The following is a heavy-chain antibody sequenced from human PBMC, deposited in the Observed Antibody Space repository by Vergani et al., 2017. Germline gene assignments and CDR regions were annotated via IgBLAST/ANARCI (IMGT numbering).Heavy chain of an antibody. V-gene: IGHV2-70*20. D-gene: IGHD1-14*01. CDR2: IDWDGDT. CDR1: GYSIRTRGMC. Sequence: QVTLRESGPARVEVTKTLTLTCTFSGYSIRTRGMCVNWVRQSPGKALEWLALIDWDGDTYYSTSLRPRLAVSKDPTQNQVFLTITNVAPADTATYFCARECGEVPTGLHTYRVSGMDVWGKGATVTVSS. J-gene: IGHJ6*04. CDR3: ARECGEVPTGLHTYRVSGMDV.